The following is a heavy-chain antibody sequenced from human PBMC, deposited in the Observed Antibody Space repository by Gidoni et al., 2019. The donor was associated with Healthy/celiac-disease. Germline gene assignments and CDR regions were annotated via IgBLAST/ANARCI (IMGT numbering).Heavy chain of an antibody. CDR3: ARAQDFRKDIVVVPAAFDV. J-gene: IGHJ6*02. Sequence: QVPLVESGGGVVQPGRSLRLSCAASGFTLSSYDMNWVRQAPGKGLEWVAVISYDGSNKYYADSVKGRFTISRDNSKNTLYLQMNSLRAEDTAVYYCARAQDFRKDIVVVPAAFDVWGQGTTVTVS. V-gene: IGHV3-30*04. CDR1: GFTLSSYD. D-gene: IGHD2-2*01. CDR2: ISYDGSNK.